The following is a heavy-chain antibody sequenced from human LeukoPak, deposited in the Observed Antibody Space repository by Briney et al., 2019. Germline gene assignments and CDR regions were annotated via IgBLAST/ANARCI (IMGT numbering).Heavy chain of an antibody. CDR2: INPNSGGT. J-gene: IGHJ4*02. CDR3: ARDRYYDSSGYTFDY. CDR1: GYTFTGYY. Sequence: ASVKVSCKASGYTFTGYYMHWVRQAPGQGLEWMGWINPNSGGTNYAQKFQGRVTMTRDTSISTAYMELSRLRSDDTAVYYCARDRYYDSSGYTFDYWGQGTLVTVSP. V-gene: IGHV1-2*02. D-gene: IGHD3-22*01.